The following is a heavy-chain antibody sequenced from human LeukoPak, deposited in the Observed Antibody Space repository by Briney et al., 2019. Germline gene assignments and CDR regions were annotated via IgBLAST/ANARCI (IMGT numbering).Heavy chain of an antibody. J-gene: IGHJ6*02. CDR3: ARASVVVVPSYYYYAMDV. V-gene: IGHV3-7*02. Sequence: GGSLRLSCAASGFTFSSYWMTWVRQAPGKGLEWVAKIKQDGSEKYYVDSVKGRFTTSRDNAKNTLYLQMNRLRAEDTAVYYCARASVVVVPSYYYYAMDVWGQGTTVTVSS. CDR2: IKQDGSEK. CDR1: GFTFSSYW. D-gene: IGHD2-2*01.